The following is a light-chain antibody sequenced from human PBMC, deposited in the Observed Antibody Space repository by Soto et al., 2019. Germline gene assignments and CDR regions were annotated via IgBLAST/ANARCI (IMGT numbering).Light chain of an antibody. V-gene: IGKV1-5*03. CDR3: QQYNSFSWT. J-gene: IGKJ1*01. Sequence: DLQMTQSPSTLSASVGDRVTITCRASRSISSWLAWYQQKPGRAPKVLIYKASSLESGVPSRFSGSGSGTEFTLTISSLQPDDFATYYCQQYNSFSWTFGQGTKVEIK. CDR2: KAS. CDR1: RSISSW.